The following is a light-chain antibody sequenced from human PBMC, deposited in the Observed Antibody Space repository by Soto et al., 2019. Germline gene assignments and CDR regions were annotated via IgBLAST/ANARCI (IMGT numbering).Light chain of an antibody. V-gene: IGKV3-15*01. CDR1: QSISSS. CDR2: GAS. CDR3: QQYNNGPTYT. Sequence: EIVMTQSPATLSVSPGERATLSCRASQSISSSLAWYQQKPGQAPRLLIYGASTRATGIPARFSGSGSGTEFPLTINSLQSEDFAVYYCQQYNNGPTYTFGQGTKLEIK. J-gene: IGKJ2*01.